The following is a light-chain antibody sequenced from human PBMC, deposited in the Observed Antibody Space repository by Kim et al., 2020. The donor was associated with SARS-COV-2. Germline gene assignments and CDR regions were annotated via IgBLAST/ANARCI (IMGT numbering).Light chain of an antibody. V-gene: IGKV3-20*01. CDR1: HSVNSYY. J-gene: IGKJ5*01. CDR2: CAS. Sequence: SRGERGTPSCQARHSVNSYYLAWYPQKVGKAPRLLIYCASSRAIGIPARFSGSGSGTDFTLTITRLEPEDFAVYYCQQYSNSPITLGQGTRMEIK. CDR3: QQYSNSPIT.